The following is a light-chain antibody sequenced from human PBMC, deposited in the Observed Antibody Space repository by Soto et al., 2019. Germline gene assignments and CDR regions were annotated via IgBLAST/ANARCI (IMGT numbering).Light chain of an antibody. CDR2: TTD. Sequence: QSVLAQPASASETPGQRVTISCSGSSSNIGSYTVHWFQQLPGAAPKPLIYTTDQRPSGVPDRFSGSKSGTSASLAISGLQSEDEADYYCAAWDDSLNGHVFGSGTKVTVL. CDR1: SSNIGSYT. CDR3: AAWDDSLNGHV. V-gene: IGLV1-44*01. J-gene: IGLJ1*01.